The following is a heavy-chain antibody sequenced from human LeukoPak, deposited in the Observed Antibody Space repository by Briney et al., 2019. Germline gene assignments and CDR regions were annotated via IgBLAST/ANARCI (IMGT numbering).Heavy chain of an antibody. CDR1: GFTFTSSA. CDR2: IVVGSGNT. D-gene: IGHD5-24*01. Sequence: GASLKVSCKASGFTFTSSAMQWVRQARGQRLEWIGWIVVGSGNTNYAQKFQERVTITRDMSTSTAYMELSSLRSEDTAVYYCARDERWAWNNWGQGTLVTVSS. CDR3: ARDERWAWNN. J-gene: IGHJ4*02. V-gene: IGHV1-58*02.